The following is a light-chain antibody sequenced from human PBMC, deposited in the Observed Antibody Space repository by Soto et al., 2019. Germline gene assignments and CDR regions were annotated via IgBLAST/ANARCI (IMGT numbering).Light chain of an antibody. V-gene: IGLV8-61*01. CDR3: ALYVGNGIWV. CDR2: RTT. Sequence: QTVVTQEPSFSVSPGRTVTLTCGLSSGSVSTNFYPSWYQQTPGHAPRSLIYRTTIRSSGVPDRFSGSILGNKAALTITGVQADDESDYYCALYVGNGIWVFGGGTKLTVL. J-gene: IGLJ3*02. CDR1: SGSVSTNFY.